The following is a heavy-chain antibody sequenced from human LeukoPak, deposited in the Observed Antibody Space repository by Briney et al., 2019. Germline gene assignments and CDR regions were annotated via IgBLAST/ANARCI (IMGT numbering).Heavy chain of an antibody. D-gene: IGHD3-10*01. Sequence: PGGSLRLSCAASGFTFNDYTLHWVRQAPAKGLEWVSLISGDGGSTYYADSVKGRFTISRDNSKNSLYLQMNSLRTEDTALYYCAKDRGHLWYFDYWGQGTLVTVSS. CDR1: GFTFNDYT. CDR2: ISGDGGST. V-gene: IGHV3-43*01. CDR3: AKDRGHLWYFDY. J-gene: IGHJ4*02.